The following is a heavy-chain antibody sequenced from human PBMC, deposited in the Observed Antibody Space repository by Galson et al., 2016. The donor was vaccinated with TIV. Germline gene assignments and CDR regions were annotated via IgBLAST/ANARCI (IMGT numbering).Heavy chain of an antibody. CDR3: AREMGGPLTATRLYNWFDL. Sequence: SLRLSCATSGFTFSSYGMHWVRQAPGKGLEWVGVIWYDGSTKNYADFARGQFTISRDNTKNTLYLQMNSLRVEDTAVYYCAREMGGPLTATRLYNWFDLWGQGTLVTVSS. CDR1: GFTFSSYG. CDR2: IWYDGSTK. V-gene: IGHV3-33*01. J-gene: IGHJ5*02. D-gene: IGHD2-15*01.